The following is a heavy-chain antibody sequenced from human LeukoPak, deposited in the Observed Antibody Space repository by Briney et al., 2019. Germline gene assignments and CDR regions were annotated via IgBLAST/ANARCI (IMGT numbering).Heavy chain of an antibody. Sequence: GGSLRLSCAASGFTFNSYHMNWVRQAPGKGLEWVSSITSSSSYTYYAESVKGRFTISRDNAKNTLYLQMNSLRTEDTAVYYCAKDYGSGSYGPDWFDPWGQGTLVTVSS. CDR3: AKDYGSGSYGPDWFDP. V-gene: IGHV3-21*04. CDR2: ITSSSSYT. CDR1: GFTFNSYH. J-gene: IGHJ5*02. D-gene: IGHD3-10*01.